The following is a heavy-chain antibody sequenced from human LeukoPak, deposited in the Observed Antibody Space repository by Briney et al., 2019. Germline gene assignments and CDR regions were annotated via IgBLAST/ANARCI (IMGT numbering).Heavy chain of an antibody. J-gene: IGHJ1*01. CDR3: ARRMNYDSRVFQH. CDR2: MNPNSGNT. D-gene: IGHD3-22*01. V-gene: IGHV1-8*01. Sequence: ASVKVSCKASGYTFTSYDINWVRLATGQGLEWMGWMNPNSGNTGYAQKFQGRVTMTRNTSINTAYMELSSLTSENTAVYYCARRMNYDSRVFQHWGQGTLVTVSS. CDR1: GYTFTSYD.